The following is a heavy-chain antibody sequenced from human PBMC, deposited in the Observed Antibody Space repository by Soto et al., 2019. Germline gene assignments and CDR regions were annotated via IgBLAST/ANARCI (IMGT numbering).Heavy chain of an antibody. J-gene: IGHJ4*02. V-gene: IGHV3-33*01. CDR1: GFTFSSYG. CDR3: ARDQAPGTPGQDGDY. D-gene: IGHD1-1*01. CDR2: IWYDGSNK. Sequence: PGGSLRLSCAASGFTFSSYGMHWVRQAPGKGLEWVAVIWYDGSNKYYADSVKGRFTISRDNSKNTLYLQMNSLRAEDTAVYYCARDQAPGTPGQDGDYWGQGTLVTVSS.